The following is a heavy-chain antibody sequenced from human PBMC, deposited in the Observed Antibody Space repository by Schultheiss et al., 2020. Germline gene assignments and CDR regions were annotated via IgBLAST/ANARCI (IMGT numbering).Heavy chain of an antibody. CDR3: ARVPYYDILTGYSVGAFDI. Sequence: SETLSLTCAVYGGSFSGYYWSWIRQPAGKGLEWIGRIYTSGSTYYNPSLKSRVTISVDTSKNQFSLKLSSVTAADTAVYYCARVPYYDILTGYSVGAFDIWGQGTMVTVAS. J-gene: IGHJ3*02. D-gene: IGHD3-9*01. V-gene: IGHV4-59*10. CDR1: GGSFSGYY. CDR2: IYTSGST.